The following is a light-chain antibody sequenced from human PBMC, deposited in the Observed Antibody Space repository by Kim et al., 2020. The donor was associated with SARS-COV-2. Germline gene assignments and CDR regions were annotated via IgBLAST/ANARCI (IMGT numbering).Light chain of an antibody. V-gene: IGLV3-21*04. CDR2: YDD. CDR1: NIGSKT. J-gene: IGLJ1*01. CDR3: QVWDGRIDKYV. Sequence: APGKTAMITCEGNNIGSKTVQWYQQKPGQAPVLVITYDDDRPSGIPERFCGSNSGNTATLTVSRVEAGDEADYYCQVWDGRIDKYVFGTGTKVTVL.